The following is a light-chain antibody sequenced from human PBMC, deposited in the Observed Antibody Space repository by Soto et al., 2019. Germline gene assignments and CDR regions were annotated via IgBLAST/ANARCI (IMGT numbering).Light chain of an antibody. CDR3: SSYTSSATLYV. V-gene: IGLV2-14*01. CDR2: GVS. J-gene: IGLJ1*01. Sequence: QSVLTQPASVSGSPGQSITISCTGTSSDVGGYNYVSWYQQHPGKAPKLMIYGVSNRPSGVSNRFSGYKSGNTASLTISGLQAEDEADYYCSSYTSSATLYVFGTGTKVTVL. CDR1: SSDVGGYNY.